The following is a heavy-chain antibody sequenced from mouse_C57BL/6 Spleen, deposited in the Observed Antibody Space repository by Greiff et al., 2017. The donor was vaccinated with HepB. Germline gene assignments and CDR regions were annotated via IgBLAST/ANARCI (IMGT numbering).Heavy chain of an antibody. D-gene: IGHD2-4*01. Sequence: EVQLQQSGPELVKPGASVKISCKASGYTFTDYYMNWVKQSHGKSLEWIGDINPNNGGTSYNQKFKGKATLTVDKSSSTAYMELRSLTSEDSAVYYGAPIYYDYDGYYAMDYWGQGTSVTVSS. CDR1: GYTFTDYY. J-gene: IGHJ4*01. V-gene: IGHV1-26*01. CDR2: INPNNGGT. CDR3: APIYYDYDGYYAMDY.